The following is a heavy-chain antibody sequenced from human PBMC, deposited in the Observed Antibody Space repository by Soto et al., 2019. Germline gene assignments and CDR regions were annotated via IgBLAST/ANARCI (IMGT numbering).Heavy chain of an antibody. CDR3: ARGRVLLPT. J-gene: IGHJ5*02. D-gene: IGHD3-10*01. CDR1: GGSFSGYY. V-gene: IGHV4-34*01. Sequence: QVQLQQWGAGLLKPSETLSLTCAVYGGSFSGYYWSWIRQPPGKGLEWIGEINHSGSTNYNPSLKSQVTISVDPSKNQFSLKLSSVTAADTAVYYCARGRVLLPTWGQGTLVTVSS. CDR2: INHSGST.